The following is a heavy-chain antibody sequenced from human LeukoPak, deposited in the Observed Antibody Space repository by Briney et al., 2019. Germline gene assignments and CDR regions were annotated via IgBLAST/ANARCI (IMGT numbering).Heavy chain of an antibody. CDR1: GGTFSSYA. V-gene: IGHV1-69*13. J-gene: IGHJ4*02. Sequence: GASVKVSCKTSGGTFSSYAISWVRQAPRQGLEWMGGIIPIFGTANYAQKFQGRVTITADESTSTAYMELSSLRSEDTAVYYCARDSNPDYYYDSSGYSLSPYFDYWGQGTLVTVSS. CDR3: ARDSNPDYYYDSSGYSLSPYFDY. CDR2: IIPIFGTA. D-gene: IGHD3-22*01.